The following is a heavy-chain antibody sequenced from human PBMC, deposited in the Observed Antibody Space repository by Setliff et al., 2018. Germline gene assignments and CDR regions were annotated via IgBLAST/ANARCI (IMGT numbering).Heavy chain of an antibody. CDR1: GYTFTTYA. CDR3: ARPSTVRSLIIIGSGFDF. J-gene: IGHJ4*02. V-gene: IGHV7-4-1*02. D-gene: IGHD3-16*01. Sequence: ASVKVSCKTSGYTFTTYAISWMRQAPGQGLEWMGWINTNTGNPSYAQDFTGRFVFSLDTSVSTAYLQISSLKAEDTAVYFCARPSTVRSLIIIGSGFDFWGQGTLVTVSS. CDR2: INTNTGNP.